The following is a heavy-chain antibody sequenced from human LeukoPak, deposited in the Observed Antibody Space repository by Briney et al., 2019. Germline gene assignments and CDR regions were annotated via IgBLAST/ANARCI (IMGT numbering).Heavy chain of an antibody. CDR3: ARRKDFDY. Sequence: GGSLRLSCAASGFTFSSYAMHWVRQAPGKGLEWVAVISYDGSNKYYADSVKGRFTISRDNSKNTLYLQMNSLRAEDTAVYYCARRKDFDYWGQGALVTVSS. CDR1: GFTFSSYA. J-gene: IGHJ4*02. V-gene: IGHV3-30-3*01. CDR2: ISYDGSNK.